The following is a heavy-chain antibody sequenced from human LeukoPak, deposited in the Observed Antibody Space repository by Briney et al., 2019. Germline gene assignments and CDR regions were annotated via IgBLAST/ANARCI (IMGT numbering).Heavy chain of an antibody. J-gene: IGHJ5*02. V-gene: IGHV4-34*01. CDR3: ASQYSSGWYEDNWFDP. Sequence: PSETLSLTCAVKGGSFWSWIRQTPGKGLEWIGEIDHTGGTNYNPSLKSRVIISVVTSKNQVSLNLTSVTAADTGVYYCASQYSSGWYEDNWFDPWGQGTLVTVSS. D-gene: IGHD6-19*01. CDR1: GGSF. CDR2: IDHTGGT.